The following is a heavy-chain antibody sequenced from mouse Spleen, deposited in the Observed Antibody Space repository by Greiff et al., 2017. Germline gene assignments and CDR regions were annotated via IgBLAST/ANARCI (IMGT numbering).Heavy chain of an antibody. J-gene: IGHJ4*01. CDR2: IYPGSGST. CDR3: ARAPKSYYSPYYYAMTT. D-gene: IGHD2-12*01. CDR1: GYTFTSYW. Sequence: QVQLQQPGAELVKPGASVKMSCKASGYTFTSYWITWVKPRPGQGLEWIGDIYPGSGSTNYNEKFKSKATLTVDKSSSTAYMQLSSLTSEESAVYYWARAPKSYYSPYYYAMTTGVKEPQSPSPQ. V-gene: IGHV1-55*01.